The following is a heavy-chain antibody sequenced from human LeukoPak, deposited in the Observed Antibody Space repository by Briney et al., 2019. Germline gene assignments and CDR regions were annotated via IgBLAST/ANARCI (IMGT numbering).Heavy chain of an antibody. CDR3: ATSKYSGSY. Sequence: GGPLRLSCAASGFTFNSYDMSWVRQAPGKGLEWVSAISGSGGRIYYGVSVKGRFTISRDNSKNTLNLQMNSLRAEDTAVYYCATSKYSGSYWGQGTLVTVSS. J-gene: IGHJ4*02. CDR2: ISGSGGRI. V-gene: IGHV3-23*01. D-gene: IGHD1-26*01. CDR1: GFTFNSYD.